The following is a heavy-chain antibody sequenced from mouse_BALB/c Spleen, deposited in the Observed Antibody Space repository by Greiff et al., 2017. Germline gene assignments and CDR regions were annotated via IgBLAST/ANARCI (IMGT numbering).Heavy chain of an antibody. D-gene: IGHD2-4*01. J-gene: IGHJ3*01. V-gene: IGHV1S137*01. CDR1: GYTFTDYA. CDR2: ISTYYGDA. CDR3: ARFYYDYDGGAWFAY. Sequence: QVQLKQSGAELVRPGVSVKISCKGSGYTFTDYAMHWVKQSHAKSLEWIGVISTYYGDASYNQKFKGKATMTVDKSSSTAYMELARLTSEDSAIYYCARFYYDYDGGAWFAYWGQGTLVTVSA.